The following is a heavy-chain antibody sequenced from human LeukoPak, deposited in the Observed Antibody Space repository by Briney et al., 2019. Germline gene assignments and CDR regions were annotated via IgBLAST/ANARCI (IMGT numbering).Heavy chain of an antibody. CDR3: ASHYYASSGSLFDS. J-gene: IGHJ4*02. CDR2: VYHTGST. V-gene: IGHV4-38-2*01. Sequence: SETLSLTCAVSGYSIRSGYYCVWIRQPPGKGLEWIGSVYHTGSTYYHPSLKSRVTISLDTSKNQFSLRLTSVTAADTALYYCASHYYASSGSLFDSWGRGSLVTVSS. CDR1: GYSIRSGYY. D-gene: IGHD3-22*01.